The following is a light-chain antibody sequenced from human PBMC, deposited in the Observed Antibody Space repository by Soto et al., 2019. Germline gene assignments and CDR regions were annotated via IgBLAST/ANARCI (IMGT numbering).Light chain of an antibody. Sequence: QSALTQPPSASGSPGQSVTISCTGTSSDVGGYNYVSWYQHHPGKAPKLKIYEVSKRPSGVPDRFSGSKSGNTASLTVSGLKAEEEADFYCSTYAGSNHFVFGTGTNLTVL. CDR1: SSDVGGYNY. V-gene: IGLV2-8*01. CDR3: STYAGSNHFV. J-gene: IGLJ1*01. CDR2: EVS.